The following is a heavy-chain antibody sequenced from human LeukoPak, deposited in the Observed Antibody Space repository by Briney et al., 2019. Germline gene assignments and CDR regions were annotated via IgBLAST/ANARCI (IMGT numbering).Heavy chain of an antibody. CDR2: INHSGST. J-gene: IGHJ4*02. CDR1: GASFSGYY. CDR3: VMSITMIIVIIKRPPTIDY. D-gene: IGHD3-22*01. Sequence: PSETLSLTCAVYGASFSGYYWSWIRQSPGKGLEWIGEINHSGSTNYNPSLKSRVTISVDTSKNQFSLKLSAVTLADTAVYYCVMSITMIIVIIKRPPTIDYWGQGTLVTVSS. V-gene: IGHV4-34*01.